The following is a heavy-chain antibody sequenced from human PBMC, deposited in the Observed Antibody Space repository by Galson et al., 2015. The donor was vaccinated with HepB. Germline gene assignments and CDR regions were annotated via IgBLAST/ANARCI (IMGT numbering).Heavy chain of an antibody. CDR3: ARSGRGSSSGVDY. J-gene: IGHJ4*02. Sequence: SLRLSCAASGFTFSSYWMHWVRQAPGKGLVWVSRINSDGSSTSYADSVKGRFTISRDNAKNTLYLQMNSLRAEDTAVYYCARSGRGSSSGVDYWGQGTLVTVSS. V-gene: IGHV3-74*01. CDR2: INSDGSST. CDR1: GFTFSSYW. D-gene: IGHD6-13*01.